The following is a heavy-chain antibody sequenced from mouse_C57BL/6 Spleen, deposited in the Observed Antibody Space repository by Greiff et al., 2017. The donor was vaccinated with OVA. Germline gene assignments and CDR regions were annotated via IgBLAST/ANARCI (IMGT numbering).Heavy chain of an antibody. D-gene: IGHD2-4*01. CDR2: INPGSGGT. CDR1: GYAFTNYL. CDR3: ARGYYDYDGAWFAY. J-gene: IGHJ3*01. V-gene: IGHV1-54*01. Sequence: VQLQQSGAELVRPGTSVKVSCKASGYAFTNYLIEWVKQRPGQGLEWIGVINPGSGGTNYNEKFKGKATLTADKSSSTAYMQLSSLTSEDSAVYFCARGYYDYDGAWFAYWGQGTLVTVSA.